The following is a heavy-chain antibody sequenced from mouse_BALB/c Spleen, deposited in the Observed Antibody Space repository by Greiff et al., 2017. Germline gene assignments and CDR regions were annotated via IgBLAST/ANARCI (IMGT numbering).Heavy chain of an antibody. CDR2: ISYSGST. Sequence: EVKLVESGPGLVKPSQSLSLTCTVTGYSITSDYAWNWIRQFPGNQLEWMGYISYSGSTSYNPSLKSRISITRDTSKNQFFLQLNSVTTEDTATYYCARGHGAYWGQGTLVTVSA. CDR1: GYSITSDYA. CDR3: ARGHGAY. J-gene: IGHJ3*01. V-gene: IGHV3-2*02.